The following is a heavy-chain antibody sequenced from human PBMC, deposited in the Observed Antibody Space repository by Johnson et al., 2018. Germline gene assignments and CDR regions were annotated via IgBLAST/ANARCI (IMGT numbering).Heavy chain of an antibody. Sequence: QVQLQESGPEVKKPGSSVKVSCKASGGTSSNYEISWVRQAPGQGLEWMGGSIPVFGTANYAQKFQGRVTITADESTSTAYMELSSLRSEDTAVYYCATESGYDYFMDVWGQGTTVTVSS. J-gene: IGHJ6*02. V-gene: IGHV1-69*01. CDR1: GGTSSNYE. CDR2: SIPVFGTA. CDR3: ATESGYDYFMDV.